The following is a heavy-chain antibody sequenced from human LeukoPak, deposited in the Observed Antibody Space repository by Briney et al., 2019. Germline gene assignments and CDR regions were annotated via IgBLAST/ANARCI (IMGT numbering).Heavy chain of an antibody. D-gene: IGHD3-22*01. CDR3: ASNFYDVGGYYYRTPVQY. V-gene: IGHV3-30*09. CDR2: VSYDGGSE. J-gene: IGHJ4*02. CDR1: GFIFISYA. Sequence: GGSLRLSCAASGFIFISYAMNWVRQAPGKGLEWVAAVSYDGGSEYYADSVKGRFAVSRDNSKNTLYLQMRSLRPEDTAVYYCASNFYDVGGYYYRTPVQYWGQGTPVTVSS.